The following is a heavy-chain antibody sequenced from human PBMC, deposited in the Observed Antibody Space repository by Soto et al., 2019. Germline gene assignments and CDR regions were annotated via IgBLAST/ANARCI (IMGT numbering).Heavy chain of an antibody. Sequence: PGGSLRLSCAASGFTFSTYPMYWVRQAPGQGLEWVAVISYDGSNKYYADSVKGRFTISRDNSKNTLYVQMNSLRAEDTAVYYCARGGTVSLAAGMDVWGQGTTVTVSS. CDR3: ARGGTVSLAAGMDV. D-gene: IGHD4-4*01. CDR1: GFTFSTYP. V-gene: IGHV3-30*04. J-gene: IGHJ6*02. CDR2: ISYDGSNK.